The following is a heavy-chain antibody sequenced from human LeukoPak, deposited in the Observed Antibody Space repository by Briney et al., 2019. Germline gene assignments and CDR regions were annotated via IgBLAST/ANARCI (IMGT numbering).Heavy chain of an antibody. CDR3: ARDRITRIRGVPDY. D-gene: IGHD3-10*01. CDR1: GFTFSSYS. Sequence: GGSLRLSCAASGFTFSSYSMNWVRQAPGKGLEWVSSISSSSSYIYYADSVKGRFTISRDDAKNSLYLQMNSLRADDTAVYYCARDRITRIRGVPDYWGQGTLVTVSS. J-gene: IGHJ4*02. V-gene: IGHV3-21*01. CDR2: ISSSSSYI.